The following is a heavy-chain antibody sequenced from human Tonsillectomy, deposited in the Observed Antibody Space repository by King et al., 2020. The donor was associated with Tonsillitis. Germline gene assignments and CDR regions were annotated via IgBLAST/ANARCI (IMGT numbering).Heavy chain of an antibody. J-gene: IGHJ6*02. CDR3: ARNYLDYNLWTGLDYYYGMDV. V-gene: IGHV3-33*01. CDR2: IWYDGSNK. Sequence: VQLVESGGGVVQPGRSLRLSCAASGFTFSSYGMHWVRQAPGKGLEWVAVIWYDGSNKYYVDSVKGRFTISRDNSKNTLYLQMNSLRAEDTAVYYCARNYLDYNLWTGLDYYYGMDVWGQGTTVTVSS. CDR1: GFTFSSYG. D-gene: IGHD3-3*01.